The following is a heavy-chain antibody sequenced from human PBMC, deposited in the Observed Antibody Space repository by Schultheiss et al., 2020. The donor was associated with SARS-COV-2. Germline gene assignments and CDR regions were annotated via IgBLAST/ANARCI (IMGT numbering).Heavy chain of an antibody. D-gene: IGHD6-13*01. Sequence: GGSLRLSFAASGFTFDDYGMSWVRQAPGKGLEWVSGINWNGGSTGYADSVKGRFTISRDNAKNSLYLQMNSLRAEDTAVYYCARGGIAAPFDYWGQGTLVTVSS. J-gene: IGHJ4*02. CDR3: ARGGIAAPFDY. CDR2: INWNGGST. CDR1: GFTFDDYG. V-gene: IGHV3-20*03.